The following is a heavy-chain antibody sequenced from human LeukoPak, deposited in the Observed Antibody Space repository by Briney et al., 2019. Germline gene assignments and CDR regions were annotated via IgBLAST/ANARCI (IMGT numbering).Heavy chain of an antibody. J-gene: IGHJ4*02. Sequence: RASVKVSCKASGGTFSSYAISWVRQAPGQGLEWMGWISAYNGNTNYAQKLQGRVTMTTDTSTSTAYMELRSLRSDDTAVYHCARASEDYYDSSGYSYWGQGTLVTVSS. V-gene: IGHV1-18*01. D-gene: IGHD3-22*01. CDR3: ARASEDYYDSSGYSY. CDR2: ISAYNGNT. CDR1: GGTFSSYA.